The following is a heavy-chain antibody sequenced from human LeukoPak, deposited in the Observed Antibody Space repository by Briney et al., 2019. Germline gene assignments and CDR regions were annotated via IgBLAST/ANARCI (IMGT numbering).Heavy chain of an antibody. D-gene: IGHD2-2*02. CDR2: ISIYDGKT. CDR3: ARGVRDNRSWYTVHFYY. CDR1: GYTFTSYG. J-gene: IGHJ4*02. V-gene: IGHV1-18*01. Sequence: ASVKVSCQASGYTFTSYGISWVRQAPGQGLESMGWISIYDGKTLYAQKFQGRVTMNTGTSTSTAYMQLRSLRSDETAVYYCARGVRDNRSWYTVHFYYWGQGALVTVSS.